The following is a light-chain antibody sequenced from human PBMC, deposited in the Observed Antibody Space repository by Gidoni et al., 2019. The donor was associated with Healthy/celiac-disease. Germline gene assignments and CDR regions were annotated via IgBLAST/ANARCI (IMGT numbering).Light chain of an antibody. Sequence: EIVMTPSPSTLSVSPGERATLSCRASQSVSSNLAWYQQKPGQAPRLLIYGASTRATGIPARFSGSGSGTEFTLTISSLQSEDFAIYYCQQYNNWPRTFGHGTKVDIK. V-gene: IGKV3-15*01. CDR3: QQYNNWPRT. CDR2: GAS. CDR1: QSVSSN. J-gene: IGKJ3*01.